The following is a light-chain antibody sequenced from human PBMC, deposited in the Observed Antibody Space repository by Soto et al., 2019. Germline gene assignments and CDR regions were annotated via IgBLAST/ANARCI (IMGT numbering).Light chain of an antibody. CDR1: QSVSSN. Sequence: EIVMTQSPATLSVSPGERATLSCRASQSVSSNLAWYQQKPGQAPRLLIYGASTRATGIPARFSGSGSGTEFTLTIGSLQAEDGAVYYCQRYNNWPPLTFGGGTKVEIK. CDR2: GAS. J-gene: IGKJ4*01. V-gene: IGKV3-15*01. CDR3: QRYNNWPPLT.